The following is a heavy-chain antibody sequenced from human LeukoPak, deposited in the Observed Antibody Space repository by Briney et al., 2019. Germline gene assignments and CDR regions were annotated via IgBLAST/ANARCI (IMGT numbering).Heavy chain of an antibody. D-gene: IGHD2-21*01. CDR2: IYPGDSDT. J-gene: IGHJ4*02. CDR3: ARRIAGFNLWYFDS. CDR1: GFSSTNYW. V-gene: IGHV5-51*01. Sequence: PGESLKISCKGSGFSSTNYWIGWVRQMPGRGLEWMGIIYPGDSDTRYSPSFQGQVTTSADKSISTAYLQWSSLKASDTAIYYCARRIAGFNLWYFDSWGQGTLVTVSS.